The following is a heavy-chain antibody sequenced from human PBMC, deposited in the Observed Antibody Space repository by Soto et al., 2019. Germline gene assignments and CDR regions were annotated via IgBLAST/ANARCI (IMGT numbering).Heavy chain of an antibody. CDR2: ISWNGGST. Sequence: GGSLRLSCTASGFTFDDYAMHWVRQAPGKGLEWVSGISWNGGSTGYADSVKGRFTISRDNAKNSLYLQMSSLRPEDTALYYCAKDNLGGSLGAPWFDPWGQGTLVTVSS. J-gene: IGHJ5*02. CDR1: GFTFDDYA. CDR3: AKDNLGGSLGAPWFDP. D-gene: IGHD5-12*01. V-gene: IGHV3-9*01.